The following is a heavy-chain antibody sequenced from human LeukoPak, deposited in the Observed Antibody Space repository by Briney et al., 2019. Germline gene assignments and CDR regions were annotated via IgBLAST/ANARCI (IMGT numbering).Heavy chain of an antibody. D-gene: IGHD3-10*01. CDR3: AKDALWFGELLGAFDI. J-gene: IGHJ3*02. Sequence: TGGSQRLSCAASGFTFSRYGMHWVRQAPGKGLEWVAFIRYDGSNKYYADSVKGRFTISRDNSKNTLYLQMNSLRAEDTAVYYCAKDALWFGELLGAFDIWGQGTMVTVSS. V-gene: IGHV3-30*02. CDR1: GFTFSRYG. CDR2: IRYDGSNK.